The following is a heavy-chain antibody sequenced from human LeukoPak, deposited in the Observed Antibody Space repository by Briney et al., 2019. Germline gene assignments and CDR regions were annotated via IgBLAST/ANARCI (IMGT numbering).Heavy chain of an antibody. D-gene: IGHD6-19*01. CDR1: GFTFSNFW. J-gene: IGHJ4*02. CDR2: INKDGSEK. V-gene: IGHV3-7*01. Sequence: GGSLRLSCAASGFTFSNFWMSWVRHAPGKGLEWVANINKDGSEKNYVDSVKGRFTISRDSAKNSLYLQMDSLRAEDTAIYYCARCSGWAFKNWGQGTLVTVSS. CDR3: ARCSGWAFKN.